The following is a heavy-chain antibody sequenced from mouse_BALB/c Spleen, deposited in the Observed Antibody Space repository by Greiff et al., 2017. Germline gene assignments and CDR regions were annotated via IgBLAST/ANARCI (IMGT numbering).Heavy chain of an antibody. J-gene: IGHJ4*01. CDR2: ISSGGST. Sequence: EVKVVESGGGLVKPGGSLKLSCAASGFTFSSYAMSWVRQTPEKRLEWVASISSGGSTYYPDSVKGRFTISRDNARNILYLQMSSLLSEDTAMYYCARVGYDYDRGENYYAMDYWGQGTSVTVSS. CDR1: GFTFSSYA. CDR3: ARVGYDYDRGENYYAMDY. V-gene: IGHV5-6-5*01. D-gene: IGHD2-4*01.